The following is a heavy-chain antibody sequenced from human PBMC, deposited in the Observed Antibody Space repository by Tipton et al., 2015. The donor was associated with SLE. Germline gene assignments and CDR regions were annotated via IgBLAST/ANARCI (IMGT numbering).Heavy chain of an antibody. CDR1: GFTFRSYS. D-gene: IGHD5-18*01. J-gene: IGHJ4*02. CDR2: ISSGSRTI. Sequence: LRLSCAASGFTFRSYSMSWVRQAPGKGLEWVSYISSGSRTIYYADSVKGRFTISRDNSKDSLYLQVNSLRTEDTALYYCAKGAKRYSYGYSDYWGQGTLVTVSS. CDR3: AKGAKRYSYGYSDY. V-gene: IGHV3-48*04.